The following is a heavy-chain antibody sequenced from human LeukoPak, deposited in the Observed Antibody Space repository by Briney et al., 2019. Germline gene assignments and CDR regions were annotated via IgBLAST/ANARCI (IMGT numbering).Heavy chain of an antibody. Sequence: PSETLSLTCAVYGGSFSGYYWSWSRQTPGKRLEWIGDIIHSGSAKYNPPLKNRLSSSLDASRNQVSLDRASVTAADTAVYYCARGATDTSRYYGRVYCFDSWGQGTLVTVSA. V-gene: IGHV4-34*01. CDR1: GGSFSGYY. D-gene: IGHD3-22*01. J-gene: IGHJ4*02. CDR3: ARGATDTSRYYGRVYCFDS. CDR2: IIHSGSA.